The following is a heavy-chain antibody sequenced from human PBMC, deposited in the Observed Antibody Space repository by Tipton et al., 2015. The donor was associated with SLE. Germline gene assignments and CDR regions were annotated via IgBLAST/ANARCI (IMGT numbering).Heavy chain of an antibody. D-gene: IGHD2-15*01. CDR3: ARTLLPDTQGAFDI. J-gene: IGHJ3*02. CDR2: INHSGTT. Sequence: TLSLTCTVSGYSISSGYYWSWVRQSPGKGLEWLATINHSGTTYYRPSLKSRVSISVDTSKNQFSLKLTSMTAADTAIYYCARTLLPDTQGAFDIWGQGTMVTVSS. V-gene: IGHV4-38-2*02. CDR1: GYSISSGYY.